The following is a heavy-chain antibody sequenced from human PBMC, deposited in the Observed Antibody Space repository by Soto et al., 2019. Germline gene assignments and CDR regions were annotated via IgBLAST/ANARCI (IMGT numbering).Heavy chain of an antibody. CDR3: ARVAYGSGSYYAPYYYYAMDV. J-gene: IGHJ6*02. V-gene: IGHV4-59*02. D-gene: IGHD3-10*01. Sequence: SATLSLTCPVSGASVSSYYWSWVRLPPGKGLEWLGYILYTGNTNYNPSLKSRVTMSVDTSKNQVSLKLSAVTAADTAVYFCARVAYGSGSYYAPYYYYAMDVWGQGTTVTVSS. CDR2: ILYTGNT. CDR1: GASVSSYY.